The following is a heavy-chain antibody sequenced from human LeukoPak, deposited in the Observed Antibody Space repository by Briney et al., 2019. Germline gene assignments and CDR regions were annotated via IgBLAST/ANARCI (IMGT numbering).Heavy chain of an antibody. V-gene: IGHV4-39*07. D-gene: IGHD5-24*01. Sequence: SETLSLTCTVSSGSISSSTYYWGWIRQPPGKGLEWIGTIYYTGSTYYNPSLKSRVTISVDTSKNQFSLKLTSATAADTAVYYCARAVGTDGYNLWVYWGQGTLVTVSS. J-gene: IGHJ4*02. CDR2: IYYTGST. CDR3: ARAVGTDGYNLWVY. CDR1: SGSISSSTYY.